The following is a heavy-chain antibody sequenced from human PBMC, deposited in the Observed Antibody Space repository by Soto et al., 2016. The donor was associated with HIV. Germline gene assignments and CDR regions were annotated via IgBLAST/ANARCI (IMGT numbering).Heavy chain of an antibody. D-gene: IGHD5-12*01. CDR1: GYTFRNYF. V-gene: IGHV1-46*03. Sequence: QVQLVQSGAEVKKPGASVKVSCKASGYTFRNYFIHWVRQAPGQGLEWMGIINPSGGSTDYAQIFQGRVTMTRDTSTSTVYMELSSLRSEDTAVYYCARVGYSGYDFWFDPWGQGTLVTVSS. CDR2: INPSGGST. J-gene: IGHJ5*02. CDR3: ARVGYSGYDFWFDP.